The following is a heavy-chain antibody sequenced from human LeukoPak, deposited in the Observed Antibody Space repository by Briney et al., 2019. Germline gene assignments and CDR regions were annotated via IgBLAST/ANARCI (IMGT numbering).Heavy chain of an antibody. CDR2: IYHSGST. Sequence: PSETLSLTCAVSGYSISSGYYWGRIRQPPGKGLEWIGSIYHSGSTYYNPSLKSRVTISVDTSKNQFSLKLSSVTAADTAVYYCARLSSGWAGGYWGQGTLVTVSS. D-gene: IGHD6-19*01. CDR3: ARLSSGWAGGY. J-gene: IGHJ4*02. CDR1: GYSISSGYY. V-gene: IGHV4-38-2*01.